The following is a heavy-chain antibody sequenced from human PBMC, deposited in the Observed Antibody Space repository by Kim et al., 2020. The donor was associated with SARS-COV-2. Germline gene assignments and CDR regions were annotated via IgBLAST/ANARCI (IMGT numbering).Heavy chain of an antibody. J-gene: IGHJ4*02. CDR2: ISYDGSNK. CDR1: GFTFSSYA. V-gene: IGHV3-30*04. CDR3: ARVASMVRVGDVHYFDY. D-gene: IGHD3-10*01. Sequence: GGSLRLSCAASGFTFSSYAMHWVRQAPGKGPEWVAVISYDGSNKYYADSVKGRFTISRDNSKNTLYLQMNSLRAEDTAVYYCARVASMVRVGDVHYFDYWDQGTLVTVSS.